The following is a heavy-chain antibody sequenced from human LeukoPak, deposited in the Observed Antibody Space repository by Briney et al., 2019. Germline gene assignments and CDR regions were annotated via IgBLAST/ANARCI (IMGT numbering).Heavy chain of an antibody. CDR1: GFTFSSYG. V-gene: IGHV3-30*03. CDR2: ISYDGSNK. D-gene: IGHD2-15*01. CDR3: AREAISGLGAFDI. Sequence: GRSLRLSCAASGFTFSSYGMHWVRQAPGKGLEWVAVISYDGSNKYYADSVKGRFAISRDKAKNTLHLQMNSLRAEDAAVYFCAREAISGLGAFDIWGQGTMVTVSS. J-gene: IGHJ3*02.